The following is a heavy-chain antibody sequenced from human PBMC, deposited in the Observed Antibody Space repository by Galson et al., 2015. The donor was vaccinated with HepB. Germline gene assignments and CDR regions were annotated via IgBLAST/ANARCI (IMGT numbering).Heavy chain of an antibody. V-gene: IGHV1-46*03. Sequence: SVKVSCKASGDTFTSYGISWVRQAPGQGLEWMGIINPSGGSTSYAQKFQGRVTMTTDTSTSTVYMELSSLRSEDTAVYYCATVRAIAVAGPFDYWGQGTLVTVSS. J-gene: IGHJ4*02. CDR1: GDTFTSYG. CDR2: INPSGGST. D-gene: IGHD6-19*01. CDR3: ATVRAIAVAGPFDY.